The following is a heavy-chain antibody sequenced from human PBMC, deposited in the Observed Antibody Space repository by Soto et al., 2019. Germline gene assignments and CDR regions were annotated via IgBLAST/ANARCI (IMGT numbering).Heavy chain of an antibody. CDR2: ISSGSRTI. V-gene: IGHV3-48*01. CDR1: GFTFSTHT. Sequence: EVQLVESGGSLVQPGGSLRLSCAASGFTFSTHTMNWVRQAPGKGLEWLSYISSGSRTIYYADSVMGRFTISRDNAQNSLYLQMHSLRVQDTAVYYCATGSGNGSGYWGQGTLVTVSS. J-gene: IGHJ4*02. CDR3: ATGSGNGSGY. D-gene: IGHD3-10*01.